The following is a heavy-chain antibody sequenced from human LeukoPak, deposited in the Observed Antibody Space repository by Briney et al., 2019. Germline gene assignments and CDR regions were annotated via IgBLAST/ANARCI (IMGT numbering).Heavy chain of an antibody. Sequence: GGSLRLSCAASGFTFSTYNMNWVRQALGKGLEWVSYISSSSRTIYYADSVKGRFTISRDNAKNSLYLQMNSLRDEDTAVYYCARSEGDLSLGFDYWGQGTLVTVSS. CDR2: ISSSSRTI. CDR1: GFTFSTYN. V-gene: IGHV3-48*02. CDR3: ARSEGDLSLGFDY. J-gene: IGHJ4*02. D-gene: IGHD3-16*02.